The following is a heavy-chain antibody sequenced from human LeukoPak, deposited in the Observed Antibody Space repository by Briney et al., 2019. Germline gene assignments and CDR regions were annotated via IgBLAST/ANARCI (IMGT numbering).Heavy chain of an antibody. CDR2: ISAYNDNT. J-gene: IGHJ4*02. CDR1: GYTFTSYG. V-gene: IGHV1-18*01. D-gene: IGHD1-1*01. CDR3: ARVWKTSSYYFDY. Sequence: ASVKVSCKASGYTFTSYGISWVRQAPGQGLEWMGWISAYNDNTNSVQKFQGRVTMTTDTSTSTAYMELRNLRSDDTAVYYCARVWKTSSYYFDYWGQGTLVTVSS.